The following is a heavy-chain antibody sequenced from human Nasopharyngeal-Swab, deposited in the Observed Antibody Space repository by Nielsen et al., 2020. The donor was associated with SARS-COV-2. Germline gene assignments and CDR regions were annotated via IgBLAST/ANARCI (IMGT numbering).Heavy chain of an antibody. CDR2: IIPIFGTA. V-gene: IGHV1-69*13. CDR3: ARVKVGATTWGYYYYYMDV. Sequence: SVKVSCKASGGTFSSYAIGWVRQAPGQGLEWMGGIIPIFGTANYAQKFQGRVTITADESTSTAYMELSSLRSEDTAVYYCARVKVGATTWGYYYYYMDVWGKGTTVTVSS. J-gene: IGHJ6*03. CDR1: GGTFSSYA. D-gene: IGHD1-26*01.